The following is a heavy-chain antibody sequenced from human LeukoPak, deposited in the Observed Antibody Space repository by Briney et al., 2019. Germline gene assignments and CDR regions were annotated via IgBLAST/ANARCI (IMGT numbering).Heavy chain of an antibody. V-gene: IGHV3-21*03. J-gene: IGHJ4*02. CDR2: ISSSSSYI. CDR3: AKDARITMIPRDFDN. D-gene: IGHD3-22*01. CDR1: GFTFSSYS. Sequence: PGGSLRLSCAASGFTFSSYSMNWVRQSPGKGLEWVSSISSSSSYIYYADSVKGRFTISRDNSKNTLSLQMNSLRAEDTAVYYCAKDARITMIPRDFDNWGQGTLVTVSS.